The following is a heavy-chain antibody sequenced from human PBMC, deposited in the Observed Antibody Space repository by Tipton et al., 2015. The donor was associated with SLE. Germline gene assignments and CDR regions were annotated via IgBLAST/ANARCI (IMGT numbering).Heavy chain of an antibody. CDR2: LYYSGRA. V-gene: IGHV4-39*07. CDR1: GDSISRTTYY. D-gene: IGHD5-12*01. Sequence: TLSLTCAVSGDSISRTTYYWGWIRQPPGKGLEWIGSLYYSGRAYYTPSLKTRVSISLDTSKNQFSLKLSSVTAADTAVYYCARGGIGGYDSLDYWGQGTLVTVSS. CDR3: ARGGIGGYDSLDY. J-gene: IGHJ4*02.